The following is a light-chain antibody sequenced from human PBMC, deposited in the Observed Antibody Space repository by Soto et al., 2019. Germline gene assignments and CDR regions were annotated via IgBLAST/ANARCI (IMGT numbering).Light chain of an antibody. CDR2: GAS. J-gene: IGKJ4*01. V-gene: IGKV3-15*01. Sequence: DIVMTQSPATLSVSPGERATLSCRASQSVGINLAWFQQKPGQAPRLLIYGASTSATGIPARFSGSGSGTEFTLTISSRQSEDFAVYYCQQYDKWPLTFGGGTTVDIK. CDR1: QSVGIN. CDR3: QQYDKWPLT.